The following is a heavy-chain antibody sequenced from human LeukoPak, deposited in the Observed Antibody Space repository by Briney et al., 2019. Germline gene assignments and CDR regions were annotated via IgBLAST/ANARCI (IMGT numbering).Heavy chain of an antibody. V-gene: IGHV1-2*02. Sequence: ASVKVSCKASGYTFTGSYMHWVRQAPGQGLEWMGWINPNSGGTNYAQKLQGGVTMTRDTSISTAYMELSRLKSDDTAFYYCAKYYYDSYEGYYFDYWGQGTLVTVSS. CDR3: AKYYYDSYEGYYFDY. CDR1: GYTFTGSY. J-gene: IGHJ4*02. D-gene: IGHD3-22*01. CDR2: INPNSGGT.